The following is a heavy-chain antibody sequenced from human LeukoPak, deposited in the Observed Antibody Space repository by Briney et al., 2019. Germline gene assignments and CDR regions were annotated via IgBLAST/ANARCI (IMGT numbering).Heavy chain of an antibody. CDR3: AREYSSSSGRRAFDI. CDR1: GGSINGYY. J-gene: IGHJ3*02. CDR2: IYTSGST. D-gene: IGHD6-6*01. V-gene: IGHV4-4*07. Sequence: PSETLSLTCTVSGGSINGYYWNWIRQPAGKGLEWIGRIYTSGSTNYNPSLKSRVTMSVDTSKNQFSLNLSSVTAADTAVYYCAREYSSSSGRRAFDIWGQGTMVTVSS.